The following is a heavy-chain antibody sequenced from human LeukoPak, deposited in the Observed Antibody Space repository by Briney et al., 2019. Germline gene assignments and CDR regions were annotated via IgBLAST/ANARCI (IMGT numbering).Heavy chain of an antibody. V-gene: IGHV3-7*01. CDR3: ARLFDASGMDY. Sequence: GGSLRLSCAASGFTFSSYWMSWVRQALGKGLEWVANIKQDGSEKYYVDSVKGRFTISRDNAKNSLYLQMHSLRAEDTAVYYCARLFDASGMDYWGQGTLVTVSS. J-gene: IGHJ4*02. CDR1: GFTFSSYW. D-gene: IGHD6-13*01. CDR2: IKQDGSEK.